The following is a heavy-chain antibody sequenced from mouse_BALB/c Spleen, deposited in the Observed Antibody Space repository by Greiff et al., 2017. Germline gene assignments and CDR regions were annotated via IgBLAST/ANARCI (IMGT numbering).Heavy chain of an antibody. CDR2: IHYSGST. CDR3: ATGRDYGSYFDV. J-gene: IGHJ1*01. D-gene: IGHD1-1*02. CDR1: GYSITSGYS. V-gene: IGHV3-1*02. Sequence: DVHLVESGPDLVKPSQSLSLTCTVTGYSITSGYSWHWIRQFPGNKLEWIGYIHYSGSTNYNPSLKSRIAITGDTSKTQFFLQLNSVTTEDTATYYCATGRDYGSYFDVWGAGTTVTVSS.